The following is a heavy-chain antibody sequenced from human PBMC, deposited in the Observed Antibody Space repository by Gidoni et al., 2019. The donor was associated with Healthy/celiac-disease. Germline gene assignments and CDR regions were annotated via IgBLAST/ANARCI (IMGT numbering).Heavy chain of an antibody. J-gene: IGHJ6*02. CDR3: AKGAGEQPLGDYYYYGMDV. V-gene: IGHV3-23*01. CDR1: GFTFSSYA. CDR2: ISGSGGST. Sequence: EVQLLESGGGLVQPGGSLRLSCAASGFTFSSYAMSWVRQAPGKGLEWVSVISGSGGSTYYADSVEGRFTISRDNSKNTLYLQMNSLRAEDTAVYYCAKGAGEQPLGDYYYYGMDVWGQGTTVTVSS. D-gene: IGHD6-13*01.